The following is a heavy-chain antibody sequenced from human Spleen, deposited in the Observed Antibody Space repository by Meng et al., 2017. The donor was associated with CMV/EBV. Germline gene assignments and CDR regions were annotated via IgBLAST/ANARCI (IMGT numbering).Heavy chain of an antibody. CDR1: RVTFSSYD. Sequence: KGSRVTFSSYDISWGRQAHGQGLEWMRGIIPIFGTANYAQKFQGRVTITTDESTSTAYMELSSLRSEDTAVYYCASGRNYGSGSYFYWGQGTLVTVSS. CDR2: IIPIFGTA. CDR3: ASGRNYGSGSYFY. V-gene: IGHV1-69*05. J-gene: IGHJ4*02. D-gene: IGHD3-10*01.